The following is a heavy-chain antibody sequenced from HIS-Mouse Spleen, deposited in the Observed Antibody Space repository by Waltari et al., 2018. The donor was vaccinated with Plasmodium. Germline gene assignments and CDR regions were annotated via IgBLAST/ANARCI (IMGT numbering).Heavy chain of an antibody. D-gene: IGHD6-13*01. CDR3: ASSWYWYFDL. J-gene: IGHJ2*01. V-gene: IGHV3-7*01. CDR1: GFTFSSYW. Sequence: EVQLVESGGGLVQPGGSLRLSCAASGFTFSSYWMSWVRQGPGKGLGWVANIKKDGSEKYYVDSVKGRFTISRDNAKNSLYLQMNSLRAEDTAVYYCASSWYWYFDLWGRGTLVTVSS. CDR2: IKKDGSEK.